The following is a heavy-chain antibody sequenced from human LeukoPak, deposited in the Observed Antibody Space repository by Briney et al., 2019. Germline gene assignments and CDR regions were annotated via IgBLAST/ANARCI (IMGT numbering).Heavy chain of an antibody. CDR3: ARDSSIWSGYTTAKNYYHYGMDV. CDR1: GGSISSGDYY. V-gene: IGHV4-30-4*01. J-gene: IGHJ6*02. Sequence: PSQTLSLTCTVSGGSISSGDYYWSWIRQPPGKGLEWIGYIYYSGSTYYNPSLKSRVTISVDTSKNQFSLKLSSVTAADTAVYYCARDSSIWSGYTTAKNYYHYGMDVWGQGTTVTVSS. D-gene: IGHD3-3*01. CDR2: IYYSGST.